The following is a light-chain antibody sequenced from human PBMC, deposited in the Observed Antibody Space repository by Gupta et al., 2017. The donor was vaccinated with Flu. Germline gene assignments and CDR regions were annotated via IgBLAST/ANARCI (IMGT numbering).Light chain of an antibody. J-gene: IGKJ1*01. CDR2: GAS. CDR3: QRYNTAPRT. Sequence: DIQMTQSPSSLSASVGDRVTITCRASQGVSDYLAWYQQRPGKVPKLLIYGASKLQSGVPPRFSGRGSGTYFTLTINSLQPEDVATYYCQRYNTAPRTCGQGTKVEIK. CDR1: QGVSDY. V-gene: IGKV1-27*01.